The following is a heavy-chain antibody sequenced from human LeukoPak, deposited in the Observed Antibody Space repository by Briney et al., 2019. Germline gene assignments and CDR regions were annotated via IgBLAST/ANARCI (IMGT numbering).Heavy chain of an antibody. D-gene: IGHD3-10*01. CDR1: GYSFTSDW. CDR2: IYPGDSDT. V-gene: IGHV5-51*01. CDR3: ARFTMVRGVTRWFDP. Sequence: GESLMISCKGSGYSFTSDWIGWVRQMPGKGLEWMGIIYPGDSDTRYSPSFQGQVTISADKSISTAYLQWSSLKASDTAVYYCARFTMVRGVTRWFDPWGQGTLVTVSS. J-gene: IGHJ5*02.